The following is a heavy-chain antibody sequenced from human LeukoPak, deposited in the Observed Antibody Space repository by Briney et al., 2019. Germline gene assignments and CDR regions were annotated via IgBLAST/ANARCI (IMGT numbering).Heavy chain of an antibody. V-gene: IGHV3-15*01. CDR3: TPQYSPYYFDY. D-gene: IGHD1-26*01. Sequence: PGGSLRLSCAASGFTFSNAWMSWVRQAPGKGLEWVGRIKSKTDGGTTDYAAPVKGRFTISRDDSKNTLYLQMNSLKTEDTAVYYCTPQYSPYYFDYWGQGTLVTVSS. CDR2: IKSKTDGGTT. J-gene: IGHJ4*02. CDR1: GFTFSNAW.